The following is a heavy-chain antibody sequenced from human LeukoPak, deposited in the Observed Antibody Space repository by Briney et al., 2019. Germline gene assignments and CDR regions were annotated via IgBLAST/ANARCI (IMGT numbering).Heavy chain of an antibody. V-gene: IGHV3-48*01. CDR1: GFIFSAYS. CDR2: ISSSSSTI. J-gene: IGHJ6*03. CDR3: ARDDHYNYYYMDV. Sequence: GGSLRLSCAASGFIFSAYSMNWVRQAPGKGLEWVSYISSSSSTIYYADSVKGRFTISRDNAENSLYLQMNSLGAEDTAVYYCARDDHYNYYYMDVWGKGTTVTVSS.